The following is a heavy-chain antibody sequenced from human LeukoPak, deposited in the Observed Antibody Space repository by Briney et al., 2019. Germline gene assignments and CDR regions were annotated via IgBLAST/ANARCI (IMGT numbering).Heavy chain of an antibody. CDR1: GLTVSNNY. J-gene: IGHJ4*02. V-gene: IGHV3-53*01. Sequence: GGSLRLSCAVSGLTVSNNYMSWVPQGPGKGLEWFSVIYSGGSTYYADSVKGRFTISRDNSKNTVYLQMNSLRDEDTAVYYCARSVGYWGQGTLVTVSS. CDR2: IYSGGST. CDR3: ARSVGY. D-gene: IGHD1-26*01.